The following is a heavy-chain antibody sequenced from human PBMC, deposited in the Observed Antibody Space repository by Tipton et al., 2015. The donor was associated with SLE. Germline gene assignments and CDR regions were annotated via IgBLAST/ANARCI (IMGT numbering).Heavy chain of an antibody. D-gene: IGHD3-16*01. CDR3: ARSPFDGYYNYFYIDV. Sequence: SLRLSCVASGFTFSDYYMSWIRQAPGKGLEWVSYIVSSGGNMYYADSVKGRFTVSRDNARNSLYLQLNSLTVEDTAVYYCARSPFDGYYNYFYIDVWGKGTTVTVS. V-gene: IGHV3-11*04. J-gene: IGHJ6*03. CDR2: IVSSGGNM. CDR1: GFTFSDYY.